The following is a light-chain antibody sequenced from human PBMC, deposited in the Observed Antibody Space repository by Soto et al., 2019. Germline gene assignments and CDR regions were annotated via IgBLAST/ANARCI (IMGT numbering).Light chain of an antibody. Sequence: QSVLTQPPSASGTPGQRVSISCSGSSSNIGSNTVNWYQQLPGTAPKLLIYSNNQRPPGVPDRFSGSKSGTSASLAIRGLQSEDEADYYCAAWDDSLNGYVFGTGTKLTVL. CDR1: SSNIGSNT. CDR3: AAWDDSLNGYV. V-gene: IGLV1-44*01. J-gene: IGLJ1*01. CDR2: SNN.